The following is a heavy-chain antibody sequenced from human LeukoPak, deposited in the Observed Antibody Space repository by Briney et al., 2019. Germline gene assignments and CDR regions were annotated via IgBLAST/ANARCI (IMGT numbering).Heavy chain of an antibody. V-gene: IGHV3-66*01. Sequence: GGSLRLSCAASGFTFSNAWMSWVRQAPGKGLEWVSVIYSGGGTYYADSVKGRFTISRDNSKNTLYLQMNSLGAEDTAVYYCARDSGGSYYTDYWGQGTLVTVSS. CDR1: GFTFSNAW. J-gene: IGHJ4*02. D-gene: IGHD1-26*01. CDR2: IYSGGGT. CDR3: ARDSGGSYYTDY.